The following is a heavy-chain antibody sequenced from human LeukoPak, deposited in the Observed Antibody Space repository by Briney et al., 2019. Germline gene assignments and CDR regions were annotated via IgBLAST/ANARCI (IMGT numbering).Heavy chain of an antibody. J-gene: IGHJ4*02. D-gene: IGHD2-15*01. CDR3: ARDDGYCSGGSCCFFPY. Sequence: PGGSLRLSCAASGFTFSSYAMHWVRQAPGKGLEWVAVISYDGSNKYYADSVKGRFTISRDNSKNTLYLQMNSLRAEDTAVYYCARDDGYCSGGSCCFFPYWGQGTLVTVSS. CDR2: ISYDGSNK. V-gene: IGHV3-30-3*01. CDR1: GFTFSSYA.